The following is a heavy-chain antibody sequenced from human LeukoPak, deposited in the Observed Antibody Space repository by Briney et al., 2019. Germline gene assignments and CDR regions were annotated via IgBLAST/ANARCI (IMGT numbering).Heavy chain of an antibody. V-gene: IGHV4-59*05. CDR1: GGSLSSYY. D-gene: IGHD3-22*01. CDR3: AKSGSDSSGYYID. CDR2: MYFSGNT. J-gene: IGHJ4*02. Sequence: SETLSLTCTVSGGSLSSYYWSWIRQPPGKGLEWIGSMYFSGNTYYNPSLKSRVTISADASKNEFSLTLSSVTAADTAVYYCAKSGSDSSGYYIDWGQGTLVTVSS.